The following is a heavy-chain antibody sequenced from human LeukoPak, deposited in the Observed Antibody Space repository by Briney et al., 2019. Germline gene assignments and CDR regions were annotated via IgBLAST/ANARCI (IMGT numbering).Heavy chain of an antibody. Sequence: GGSLRLSCAASGFIFSSYGMHWVRQAPGKGLEWVAVIWYDGSNKYYADSVKGRFTISRDDSKNTLYLQMDSLRAEDTAVYYCAKAYNYDSSGYYFPNFDYWGQGTLVAVSS. J-gene: IGHJ4*02. V-gene: IGHV3-33*06. CDR3: AKAYNYDSSGYYFPNFDY. CDR1: GFIFSSYG. CDR2: IWYDGSNK. D-gene: IGHD3-22*01.